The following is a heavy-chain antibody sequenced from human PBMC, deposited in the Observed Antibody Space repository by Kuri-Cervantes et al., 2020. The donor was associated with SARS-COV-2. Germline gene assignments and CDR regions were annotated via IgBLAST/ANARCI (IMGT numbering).Heavy chain of an antibody. CDR1: GGTFSSYA. Sequence: SVKVSCKASGGTFSSYAISWVRQAPGQGLEWMGGIIPILGIANYAQKLQGRVTMTTDTSTSTAYMELRSLRSDDTAVYYCARELSGSYYYWGQGTLVTVYS. CDR2: IIPILGIA. CDR3: ARELSGSYYY. J-gene: IGHJ4*02. V-gene: IGHV1-69*10. D-gene: IGHD1-26*01.